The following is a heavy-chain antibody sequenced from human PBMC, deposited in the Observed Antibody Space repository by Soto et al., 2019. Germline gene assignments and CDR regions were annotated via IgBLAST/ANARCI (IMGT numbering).Heavy chain of an antibody. CDR3: ARDQRSWYNWFDP. Sequence: QVQLQESGPGLVKPSQTLSLTCTVSGGSISSGGYYWSWIRQHPGKGLEWIGYIYYSGSTYYNPALKSRVTISVDTSKNQFARKLSSVTAADTAVYSCARDQRSWYNWFDPWGQGTLVTVSS. V-gene: IGHV4-31*03. CDR1: GGSISSGGYY. D-gene: IGHD6-13*01. CDR2: IYYSGST. J-gene: IGHJ5*02.